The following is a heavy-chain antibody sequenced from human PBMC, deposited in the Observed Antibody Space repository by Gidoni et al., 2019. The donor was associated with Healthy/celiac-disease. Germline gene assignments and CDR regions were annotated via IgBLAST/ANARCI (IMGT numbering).Heavy chain of an antibody. CDR1: GFTFSSYW. Sequence: EVQLVESGGGLVQPGGSLRLSCAASGFTFSSYWMHWVRQAPGKGLVWVSRINSDGSSTSYADSVKGRFTISRDNAKNTLYLQMNSLRAEDTAVYYCARVDGWDGYDFWSGYFEIFYFDYWGQGTLVTVSS. J-gene: IGHJ4*02. CDR2: INSDGSST. D-gene: IGHD3-3*01. V-gene: IGHV3-74*01. CDR3: ARVDGWDGYDFWSGYFEIFYFDY.